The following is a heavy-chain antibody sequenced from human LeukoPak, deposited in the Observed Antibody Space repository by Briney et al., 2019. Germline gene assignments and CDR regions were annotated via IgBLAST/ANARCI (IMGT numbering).Heavy chain of an antibody. CDR3: AREAIGISRRGGFDI. Sequence: GRSLRLSCAASGFTFNDYGMHWVRQAPGKGLEWVSAISNGGTSKYYVDSVKGRFTISRDNSKNTLNLQMGSLRTEDMAVYYCAREAIGISRRGGFDIWGQGTMVTVSS. CDR2: ISNGGTSK. CDR1: GFTFNDYG. J-gene: IGHJ3*02. D-gene: IGHD2/OR15-2a*01. V-gene: IGHV3-30*03.